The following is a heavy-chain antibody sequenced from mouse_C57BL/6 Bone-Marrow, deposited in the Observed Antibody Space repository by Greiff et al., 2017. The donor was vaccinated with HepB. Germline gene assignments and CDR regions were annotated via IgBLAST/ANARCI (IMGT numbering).Heavy chain of an antibody. CDR1: GYTFTSYW. CDR3: ALTYYAMDY. Sequence: QVQLKQPGAVLVKPGASVKLSCKASGYTFTSYWMHWVKQRPGQGLEWIGMIHPNSGSTNYNEKFKSKATLTVDKSSSTAYMQLSSLTSEDSAVYYCALTYYAMDYWGQGTSVTVSS. J-gene: IGHJ4*01. V-gene: IGHV1-64*01. CDR2: IHPNSGST.